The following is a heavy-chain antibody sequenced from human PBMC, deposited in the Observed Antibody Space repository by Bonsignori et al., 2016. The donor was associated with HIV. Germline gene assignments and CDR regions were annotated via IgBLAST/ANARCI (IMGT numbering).Heavy chain of an antibody. D-gene: IGHD5-24*01. V-gene: IGHV4-39*07. J-gene: IGHJ4*02. CDR3: VRDRLPREMATILVGY. Sequence: WIRQPPGKGLEWIASIHYSGSTYYNPTLNNRVTISVDTSKNQFSLKLSSVTAADTAIYYCVRDRLPREMATILVGYWGQGTLVTVSS. CDR2: IHYSGST.